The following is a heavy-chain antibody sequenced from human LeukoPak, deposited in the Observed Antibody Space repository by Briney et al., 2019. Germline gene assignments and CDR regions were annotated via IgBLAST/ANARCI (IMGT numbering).Heavy chain of an antibody. CDR1: GFSFNTFA. CDR2: ISDYP. CDR3: TKDSQGSYDGFWYGTYGMDV. Sequence: GGSLRLSCVASGFSFNTFALTWVRQAPGKGLEWVTTISDYPHYADSVRGRFTISRDNSRKTVFLQMNSLTPEDAATYYCTKDSQGSYDGFWYGTYGMDVWGQGTTVTVSS. J-gene: IGHJ6*02. D-gene: IGHD3-16*01. V-gene: IGHV3-23*05.